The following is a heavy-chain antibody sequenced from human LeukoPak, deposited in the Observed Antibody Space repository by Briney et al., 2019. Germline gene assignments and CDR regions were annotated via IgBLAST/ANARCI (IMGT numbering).Heavy chain of an antibody. V-gene: IGHV3-30*04. CDR1: GFTLSSHA. D-gene: IGHD6-13*01. CDR3: AKEEYSSSWYGYFDY. CDR2: ISYDGSNK. Sequence: PGTSLRLSCAASGFTLSSHAIHWVRQAPGKGLEWVAVISYDGSNKYYADSVKGRFTISRDNSKNTLYLQMNSLRAEDTAVYYCAKEEYSSSWYGYFDYWGQGTLVTVSS. J-gene: IGHJ4*02.